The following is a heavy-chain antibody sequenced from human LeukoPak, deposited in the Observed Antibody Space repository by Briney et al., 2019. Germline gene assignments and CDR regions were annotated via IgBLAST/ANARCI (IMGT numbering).Heavy chain of an antibody. D-gene: IGHD3-3*01. J-gene: IGHJ5*02. CDR1: GGSISSSSYY. CDR3: ARLAPSITIFDP. Sequence: SETLSLTCTVSGGSISSSSYYWGWIRQPPGKGLEWIGSIYYSGSTYYNPSLKSRVTISVDTSKNQFSLKLSSVTAADTAVYYCARLAPSITIFDPWGQGTLVTVSS. V-gene: IGHV4-39*01. CDR2: IYYSGST.